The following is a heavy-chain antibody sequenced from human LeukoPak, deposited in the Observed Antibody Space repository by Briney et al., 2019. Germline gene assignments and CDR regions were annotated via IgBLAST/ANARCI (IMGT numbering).Heavy chain of an antibody. CDR2: IWYDGSNK. J-gene: IGHJ5*02. V-gene: IGHV3-33*01. CDR1: GFTFSSYG. Sequence: GRSLRLSCAASGFTFSSYGMHWVRQAPGKGLEWVAVIWYDGSNKYYADSVKGRFTISRDNSKNTLYLQMNSLRAEDTAVYYCARDRGSNWFNPWGQGTLVTVSS. D-gene: IGHD5-12*01. CDR3: ARDRGSNWFNP.